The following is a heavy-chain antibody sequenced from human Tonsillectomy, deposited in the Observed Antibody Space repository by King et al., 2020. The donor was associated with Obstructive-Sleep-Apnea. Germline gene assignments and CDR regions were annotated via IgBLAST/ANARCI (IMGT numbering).Heavy chain of an antibody. CDR3: ARVRGAAAVNWCDP. Sequence: VQLQQWGAGLLKSSETLSLTCAVFGGSFSDYYGSWIRQPPEKGLEWIGEINNSGSTNYNQSLKSRVTISVETSKNQFSLKLSPVTAADTAVYYCARVRGAAAVNWCDPWRQATLVSVSP. CDR1: GGSFSDYY. J-gene: IGHJ5*02. V-gene: IGHV4-34*01. D-gene: IGHD6-13*01. CDR2: INNSGST.